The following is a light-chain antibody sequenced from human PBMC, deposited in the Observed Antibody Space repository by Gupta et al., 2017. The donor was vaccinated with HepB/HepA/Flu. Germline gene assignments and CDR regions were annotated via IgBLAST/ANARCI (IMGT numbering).Light chain of an antibody. CDR2: GAT. J-gene: IGKJ5*01. Sequence: EIVLTQSPGTLSLSPGERATLSCRASQTITSNYLAWYQQKPGQAPRLLMYGATSSATGVPDRFSGSGSWREFTLTISRRVPEDFVVYYCRQDGSSPFTFGQGTPMDSK. CDR1: QTITSNY. V-gene: IGKV3-20*01. CDR3: RQDGSSPFT.